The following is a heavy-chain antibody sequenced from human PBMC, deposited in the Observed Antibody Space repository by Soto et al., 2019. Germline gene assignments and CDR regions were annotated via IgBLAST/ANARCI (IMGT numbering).Heavy chain of an antibody. CDR2: FGGSGGT. V-gene: IGHV3-23*01. CDR1: GFIFSSYA. Sequence: EVQVLESGGALVQPGGSLRLSCVGSGFIFSSYAMAWVRQAPGKGLEWVSGFGGSGGTDYADSVKGRYTISRDNSKNTLYLQMNSLRVEDTAVYYCAKSQSALYYMDVWGKGTAVTLSS. J-gene: IGHJ6*03. CDR3: AKSQSALYYMDV.